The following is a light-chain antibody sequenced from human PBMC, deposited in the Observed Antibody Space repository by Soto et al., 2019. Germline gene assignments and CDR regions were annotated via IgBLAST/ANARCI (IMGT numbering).Light chain of an antibody. CDR3: QQFNSSPLT. Sequence: EIVMTQSPATLSVSPGERATLSCRASQSVSSNLAWYQQKPGQAPRLLIYGASTRATGIPARFSGSGSGTEFPLTISSVQSEDFAVYYCQQFNSSPLTFGGGTKVEIK. CDR2: GAS. J-gene: IGKJ4*01. CDR1: QSVSSN. V-gene: IGKV3-15*01.